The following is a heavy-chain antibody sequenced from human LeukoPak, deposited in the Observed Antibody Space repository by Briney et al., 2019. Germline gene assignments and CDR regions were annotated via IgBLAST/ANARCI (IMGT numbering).Heavy chain of an antibody. V-gene: IGHV3-7*01. CDR2: INQNGGEK. J-gene: IGHJ4*01. CDR3: ARDEGTSGYDLLDY. CDR1: GFTFSNYW. Sequence: GGSLRLSCAASGFTFSNYWLNWVRQAPGKGLKWVATINQNGGEKYYVDSVKGRFTISRDNTKDSLYLQMNSLRAEDTAIYYCARDEGTSGYDLLDYWGQGTLVTVSS. D-gene: IGHD5-12*01.